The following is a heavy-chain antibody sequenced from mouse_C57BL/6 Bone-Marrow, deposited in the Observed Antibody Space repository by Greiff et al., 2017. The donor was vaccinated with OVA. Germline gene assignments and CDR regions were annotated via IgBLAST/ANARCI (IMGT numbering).Heavy chain of an antibody. CDR2: FYPGSGSI. Sequence: QVQLQQSGAELVKPGASVKLSCKASGYTFTEYTIHWVKQRSGQGLEWIGWFYPGSGSIKYNEKFKDKATLTADKSSSTVYMELSRLTSEDSAVDFCARHEDAGYYGHWYFDVWGTGTTVTVSS. D-gene: IGHD1-1*01. V-gene: IGHV1-62-2*01. CDR1: GYTFTEYT. J-gene: IGHJ1*03. CDR3: ARHEDAGYYGHWYFDV.